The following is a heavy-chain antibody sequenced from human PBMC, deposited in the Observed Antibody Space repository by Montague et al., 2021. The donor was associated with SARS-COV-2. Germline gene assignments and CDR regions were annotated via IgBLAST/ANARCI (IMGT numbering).Heavy chain of an antibody. J-gene: IGHJ6*03. CDR1: GGSFSTFT. D-gene: IGHD2-21*02. CDR2: IHHGGST. CDR3: ARLGDGLLPSPRQGVGPYSSYSHMDV. Sequence: SETLSLTCAVHGGSFSTFTWNCIRHPPGKGLEWIGEIHHGGSTNYNQSFKSRVTITAEKSNNHFSLKQTSVAAADTAVYYCARLGDGLLPSPRQGVGPYSSYSHMDVWGKGTTVTVSS. V-gene: IGHV4-34*01.